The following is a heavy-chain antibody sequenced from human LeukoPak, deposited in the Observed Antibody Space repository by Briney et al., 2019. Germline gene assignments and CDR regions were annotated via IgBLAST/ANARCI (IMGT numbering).Heavy chain of an antibody. Sequence: GESLKISCRGSGYSFTSYWIGWVRQMPGKGLEWMGIIYPGDSDTKYSPSFQGQVTISADKSISTAYLQWSSLKASDTAMYYCASPGLGYSYGYGYWGQGTLVTVSS. CDR1: GYSFTSYW. CDR3: ASPGLGYSYGYGY. CDR2: IYPGDSDT. V-gene: IGHV5-51*01. J-gene: IGHJ4*02. D-gene: IGHD5-18*01.